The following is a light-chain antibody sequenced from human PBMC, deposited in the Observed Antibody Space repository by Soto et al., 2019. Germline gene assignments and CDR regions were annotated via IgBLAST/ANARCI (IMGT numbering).Light chain of an antibody. CDR2: GAS. Sequence: PGEGATLSCRASQSVSSSYIAWYQQRPGQTPSLLIYGASTRATGIPDRFSGSGSGTHSTLTISRLEPGDFAVYYCQHFGGTTFTFGQGTRLEIK. CDR1: QSVSSSY. V-gene: IGKV3-20*01. J-gene: IGKJ5*01. CDR3: QHFGGTTFT.